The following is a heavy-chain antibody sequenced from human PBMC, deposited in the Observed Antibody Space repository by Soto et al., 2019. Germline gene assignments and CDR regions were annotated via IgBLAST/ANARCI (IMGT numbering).Heavy chain of an antibody. D-gene: IGHD3-3*01. CDR1: GGSFSGYY. CDR3: ARDSVYSTYYDFWSGYFYMDV. Sequence: SETLSLTCAVYGGSFSGYYWSWIRQPPGKGLEWIGEINHSGSTNYNPSLRSRVTISVDTSKNQFSLKLSSVTAADTAVYYCARDSVYSTYYDFWSGYFYMDVWGKGTTVTVSS. J-gene: IGHJ6*03. V-gene: IGHV4-34*01. CDR2: INHSGST.